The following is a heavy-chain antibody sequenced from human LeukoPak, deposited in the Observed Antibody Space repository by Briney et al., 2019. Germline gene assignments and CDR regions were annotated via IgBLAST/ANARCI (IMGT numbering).Heavy chain of an antibody. CDR1: GYSFTSCW. Sequence: GESLKISCKGSGYSFTSCWIGWVRQMPGKGLEWMGITYPGDSGTRYSPSSQGQVTISADKSISTAYLQWSSLKASDTAMYYCARRTYYDSSGYYVDYWGQGTLVTVSS. CDR2: TYPGDSGT. CDR3: ARRTYYDSSGYYVDY. V-gene: IGHV5-51*01. D-gene: IGHD3-22*01. J-gene: IGHJ4*02.